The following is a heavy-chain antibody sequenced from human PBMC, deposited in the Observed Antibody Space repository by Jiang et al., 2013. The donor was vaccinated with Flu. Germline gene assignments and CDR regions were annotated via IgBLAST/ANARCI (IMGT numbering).Heavy chain of an antibody. CDR3: ATYSGTYPFDY. CDR1: GGSVSSGDHY. D-gene: IGHD1-26*01. V-gene: IGHV4-30-4*01. J-gene: IGHJ4*02. CDR2: IYYSGST. Sequence: GSGLVKPSQTLSLTCTVSGGSVSSGDHYWSWIRQPPGKGLEWIGYIYYSGSTYYNPSLKSRITISLDMSKNQFSLKLSSVTAADTAVYFCATYSGTYPFDYWGQGILVTVSS.